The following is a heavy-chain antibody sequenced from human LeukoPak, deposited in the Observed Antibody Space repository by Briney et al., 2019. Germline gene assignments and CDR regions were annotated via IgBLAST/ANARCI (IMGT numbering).Heavy chain of an antibody. V-gene: IGHV4-59*01. CDR2: IYYSGST. Sequence: SKTLSLTCTVSGGSISSYYWSWIRQPPGKGLEWIGYIYYSGSTNYNPSLKSRVTISVDTSKNQFSLKLSSVTAADTAVYYCASLYSSSWPYGGYWGQGTLVTVSS. J-gene: IGHJ4*02. CDR1: GGSISSYY. CDR3: ASLYSSSWPYGGY. D-gene: IGHD6-13*01.